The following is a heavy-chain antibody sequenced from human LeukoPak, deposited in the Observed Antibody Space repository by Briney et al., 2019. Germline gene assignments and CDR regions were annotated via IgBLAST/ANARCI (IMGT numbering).Heavy chain of an antibody. J-gene: IGHJ4*02. CDR1: GGSISSYY. Sequence: PSETLSLTCTVSGGSISSYYWSWIRQPPGKGLEWIGYIYYSGSTNYNPSLKSRVTISVDTSKNQFSLKLSSVTAADTAVYYCARGRDTAMVFDYWGQGTLVTVSS. D-gene: IGHD5-18*01. V-gene: IGHV4-59*01. CDR2: IYYSGST. CDR3: ARGRDTAMVFDY.